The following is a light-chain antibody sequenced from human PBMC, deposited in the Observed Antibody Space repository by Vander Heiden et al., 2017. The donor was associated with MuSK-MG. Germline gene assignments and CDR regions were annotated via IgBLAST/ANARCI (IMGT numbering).Light chain of an antibody. CDR3: LQDFQYPRT. CDR1: RDIRND. Sequence: AVQMTQSPSSLSASVGDNVPITCRASRDIRNDLGWFQQKPGKAPQLLIYAASTLQTGVTSRFSGNGSGTHFTLTLSSLQPEDSATYFCLQDFQYPRTFGQATTLEIK. CDR2: AAS. J-gene: IGKJ2*02. V-gene: IGKV1-6*01.